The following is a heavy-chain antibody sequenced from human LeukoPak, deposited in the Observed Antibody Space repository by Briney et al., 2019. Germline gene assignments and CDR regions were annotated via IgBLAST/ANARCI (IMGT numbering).Heavy chain of an antibody. CDR3: AKDVSEQLVSLDY. J-gene: IGHJ4*02. D-gene: IGHD6-13*01. CDR2: IWYDGSNK. CDR1: GFTFSSYG. Sequence: HSGGSLRLSCAASGFTFSSYGMHWVRQAPGKGLEWVAVIWYDGSNKYYADSVKGRFTIPRDNSKNTLYLQMNSLRAEDTAVYYCAKDVSEQLVSLDYWAREPWSPSPQ. V-gene: IGHV3-33*06.